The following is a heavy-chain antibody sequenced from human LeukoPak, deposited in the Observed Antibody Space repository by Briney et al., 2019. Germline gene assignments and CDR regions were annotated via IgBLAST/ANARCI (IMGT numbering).Heavy chain of an antibody. CDR2: IYYGGST. CDR3: ARDGRKTGSSFDY. J-gene: IGHJ4*02. V-gene: IGHV4-59*01. CDR1: GGSISSYY. D-gene: IGHD1-1*01. Sequence: SETLSLTCTVSGGSISSYYWSWIRQPPGKGLEWIGYIYYGGSTNYNPSLKSRVTISVDTSKNQFSLKLSSVTAADTAVYYCARDGRKTGSSFDYWGQGTLVTVSS.